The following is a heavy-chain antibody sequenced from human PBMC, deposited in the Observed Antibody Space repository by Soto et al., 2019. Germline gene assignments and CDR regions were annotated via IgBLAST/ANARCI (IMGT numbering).Heavy chain of an antibody. CDR3: AKDHQLLYYGMDV. CDR1: GFTFSDYY. D-gene: IGHD2-2*01. CDR2: ISSSGSTI. Sequence: GGSLRLSCAASGFTFSDYYMSWIRQAPGKGLEWVSYISSSGSTIYYADSVKGRFTISRDNAKNSLYLQMNSLRAEDTAVYYCAKDHQLLYYGMDVWGQGTTVTVSS. J-gene: IGHJ6*02. V-gene: IGHV3-11*01.